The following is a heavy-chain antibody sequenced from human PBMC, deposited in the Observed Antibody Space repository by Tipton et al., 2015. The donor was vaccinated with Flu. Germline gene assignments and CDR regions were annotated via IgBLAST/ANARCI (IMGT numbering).Heavy chain of an antibody. D-gene: IGHD6-13*01. CDR2: IYYSGST. CDR1: GGSISSYY. J-gene: IGHJ4*02. Sequence: TLSLTCTVSGGSISSYYWSWIRQPPGKGLEWIGYIYYSGSTNYNPSLKSRVTISVDTSKNQFSLKLSSVTAADTAVYYCARDLGSSGSFDYWGLGTLVTVSS. CDR3: ARDLGSSGSFDY. V-gene: IGHV4-59*01.